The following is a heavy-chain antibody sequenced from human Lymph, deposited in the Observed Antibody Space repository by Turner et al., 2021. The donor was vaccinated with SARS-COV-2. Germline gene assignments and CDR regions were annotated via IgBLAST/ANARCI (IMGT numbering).Heavy chain of an antibody. J-gene: IGHJ5*02. V-gene: IGHV3-23*01. CDR3: AKDGYDGIYCGGGSCYSGWFDP. CDR1: GLTFSSYT. Sequence: EVQLLESGGGLVQPGGSLILSFSASGLTFSSYTMSWVRQAPGKGLEWVSAISGSGASTYYADSVKGRFTISRDNSKNTLYLQMNSLRVEDTAVYYCAKDGYDGIYCGGGSCYSGWFDPWGQGTLVTVSS. D-gene: IGHD2-15*01. CDR2: ISGSGAST.